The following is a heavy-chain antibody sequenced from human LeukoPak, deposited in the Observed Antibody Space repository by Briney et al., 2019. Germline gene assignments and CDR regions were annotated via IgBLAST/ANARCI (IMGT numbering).Heavy chain of an antibody. J-gene: IGHJ5*02. CDR2: IEPAGSDT. CDR3: GRFGYEAAVDL. Sequence: GGSLRLSCAASGFTFSTYWMTWVRLAPGKGLEWVANIEPAGSDTYYVAPVMGRFTIFRDNAKNLLYLQMNDLRADDTAVYSCGRFGYEAAVDLWGQGTLVAVS. D-gene: IGHD6-13*01. V-gene: IGHV3-7*01. CDR1: GFTFSTYW.